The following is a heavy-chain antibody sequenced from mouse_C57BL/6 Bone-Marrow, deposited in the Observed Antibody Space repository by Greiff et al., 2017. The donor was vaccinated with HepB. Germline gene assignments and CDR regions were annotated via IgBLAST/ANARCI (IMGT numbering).Heavy chain of an antibody. CDR1: GYTFTSYW. CDR2: IHPNSGST. V-gene: IGHV1-64*01. CDR3: ASYYYGRQDPPFDY. J-gene: IGHJ2*01. D-gene: IGHD1-1*01. Sequence: QVQLQQPGAELVKPGASVKLSCKASGYTFTSYWMHWVKQRPGQGLEWIGMIHPNSGSTNYNEKFKSKATLTVDKSSSTAYMQLSSLTSEDSAVYYCASYYYGRQDPPFDYWGQGTTLTVSS.